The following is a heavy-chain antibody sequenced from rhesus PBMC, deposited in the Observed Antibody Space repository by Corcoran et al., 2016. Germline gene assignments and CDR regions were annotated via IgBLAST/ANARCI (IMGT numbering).Heavy chain of an antibody. D-gene: IGHD6-31*01. Sequence: QVKLQQWGEGLVKPWETLALPCAVYGGSISGYYYWSWSRQAPGKGLEWSGNIDGNSASTNYNPSLKNRVTISKDTSKNQFSLKLSSVTAEDTAVYYCTREGAAAVYYWGQGVLVTVSS. J-gene: IGHJ4*01. V-gene: IGHV4-73*01. CDR2: IDGNSAST. CDR1: GGSISGYYY. CDR3: TREGAAAVYY.